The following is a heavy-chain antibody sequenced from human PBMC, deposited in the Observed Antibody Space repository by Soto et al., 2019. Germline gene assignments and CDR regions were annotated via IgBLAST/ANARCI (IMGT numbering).Heavy chain of an antibody. CDR1: GGSFSGYY. V-gene: IGHV4-34*01. J-gene: IGHJ5*02. D-gene: IGHD6-13*01. Sequence: SETLSLTCAVYGGSFSGYYWSWIRQPPGKGLEWIGEINHSGSTNYNPSLKSRVTISVDTSKNQFSLKLSSVTAEDTAVYYCARGGPRGSSSWYRGEYNWFDPWGQGTLVTVSS. CDR3: ARGGPRGSSSWYRGEYNWFDP. CDR2: INHSGST.